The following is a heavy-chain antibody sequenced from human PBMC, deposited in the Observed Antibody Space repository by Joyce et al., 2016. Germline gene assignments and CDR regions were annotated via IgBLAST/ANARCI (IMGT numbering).Heavy chain of an antibody. V-gene: IGHV3-73*02. CDR1: GFTFSCST. J-gene: IGHJ4*02. Sequence: EVQLVESGGGLVQPGGYLRLSCVASGFTFSCSTMHWVRQASGKGLEWVGRIRNKVYSYATAYAASVKGRFSITRDDSENTAYLQMNSLKTEDTAVYYCTSRAASGTMNYFDYCGQGTLVTVSS. CDR2: IRNKVYSYAT. CDR3: TSRAASGTMNYFDY. D-gene: IGHD6-13*01.